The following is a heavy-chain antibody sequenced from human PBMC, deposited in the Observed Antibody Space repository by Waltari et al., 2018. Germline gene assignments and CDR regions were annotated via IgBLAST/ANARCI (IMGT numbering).Heavy chain of an antibody. V-gene: IGHV1-69*02. Sequence: QVQLVQSGPEVKQPGSSVKVSCKSSGSPFSSVGLHWLRQAPGQGLEWMCKINPIPGITDYEQKFQGRLELTADGSTTTGYMWLRSLGTEDTAIYYCARRVSTKGAFEVWGRGTLVTVSP. CDR3: ARRVSTKGAFEV. CDR2: INPIPGIT. CDR1: GSPFSSVG. J-gene: IGHJ3*01. D-gene: IGHD5-12*01.